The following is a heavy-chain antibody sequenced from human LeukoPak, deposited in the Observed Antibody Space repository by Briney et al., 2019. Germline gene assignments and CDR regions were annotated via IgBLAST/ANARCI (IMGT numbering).Heavy chain of an antibody. Sequence: PGGSLRLSCAASGFTFSSYWMSRVRQAPGKGLEWVANIKQDGSEKYYVDSVKGRFTISRDNAKNSLYLQMNSLRAEDTAVYYCATSSHGYNTWGYYYYYMDVWGKGTTVTVSS. V-gene: IGHV3-7*01. CDR3: ATSSHGYNTWGYYYYYMDV. CDR1: GFTFSSYW. J-gene: IGHJ6*03. D-gene: IGHD5-24*01. CDR2: IKQDGSEK.